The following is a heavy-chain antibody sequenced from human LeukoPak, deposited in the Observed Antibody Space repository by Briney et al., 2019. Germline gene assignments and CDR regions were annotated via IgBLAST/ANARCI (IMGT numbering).Heavy chain of an antibody. D-gene: IGHD2-2*01. Sequence: PGGSLRLSCAASGFTFRSYSMNWVRQAPGKGLEWVSFISSSSSYIYYADSVKGRFTISRGNAKNSLYLQMNSLRAEDTAVYYCARAGIGGSSTSCDYWGQGTLVTVSS. CDR1: GFTFRSYS. CDR3: ARAGIGGSSTSCDY. J-gene: IGHJ4*02. CDR2: ISSSSSYI. V-gene: IGHV3-21*01.